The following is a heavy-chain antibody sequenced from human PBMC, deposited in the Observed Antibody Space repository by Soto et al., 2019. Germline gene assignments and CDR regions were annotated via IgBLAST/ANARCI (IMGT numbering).Heavy chain of an antibody. CDR1: GFTFSNYA. J-gene: IGHJ4*02. D-gene: IGHD1-1*01. Sequence: GGSLRLSCAASGFTFSNYAMHWVRQAPGKGLAWVALTSYDGNNEYYTDSVKGRFTISRDNSKNTLFLQMNSPRPEDTAVYYCAKDKGVFNWATSYFDYWGQGALVTVSS. V-gene: IGHV3-30*18. CDR2: TSYDGNNE. CDR3: AKDKGVFNWATSYFDY.